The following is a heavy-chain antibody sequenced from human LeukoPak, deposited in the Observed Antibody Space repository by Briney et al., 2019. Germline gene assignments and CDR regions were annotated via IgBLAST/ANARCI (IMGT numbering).Heavy chain of an antibody. CDR1: GGSISSYY. CDR2: IYYSGST. D-gene: IGHD1-26*01. Sequence: SETLSLTCTVSGGSISSYYWSWIRQPPGKGLEWIGYIYYSGSTNYNPSLKSRVTMSVDTSKNQFSLKLSSVTAADTAVYYCARVLVGALDIRGQGTMVTVSS. V-gene: IGHV4-59*01. CDR3: ARVLVGALDI. J-gene: IGHJ3*02.